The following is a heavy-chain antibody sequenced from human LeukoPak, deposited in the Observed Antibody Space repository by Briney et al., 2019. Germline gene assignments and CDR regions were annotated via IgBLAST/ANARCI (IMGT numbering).Heavy chain of an antibody. J-gene: IGHJ4*02. CDR1: GFTFSSYA. CDR3: ARDAREYSSSPDY. V-gene: IGHV3-30-3*01. CDR2: ISYDGSNK. D-gene: IGHD6-6*01. Sequence: GGSLRLSCAASGFTFSSYAMHWVRQAPGKGLEWVAVISYDGSNKYYADSVKGRFTISRDNSKNTLCLQMNSLRAEDTAVYYCARDAREYSSSPDYWGQGTLVTVSS.